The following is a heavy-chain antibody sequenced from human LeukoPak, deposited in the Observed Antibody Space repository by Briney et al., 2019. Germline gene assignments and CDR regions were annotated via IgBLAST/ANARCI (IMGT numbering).Heavy chain of an antibody. D-gene: IGHD6-13*01. CDR3: ARGPSDIAAAAVEIYFQH. V-gene: IGHV1-2*02. CDR2: INPNSGGT. Sequence: ASVEVSCKASGYTFTGYYIHWVRQAPGQGPEWMGWINPNSGGTNYAQKFQGRVTMTRDTSISTAYMELSRLISDDTAVYYCARGPSDIAAAAVEIYFQHWGQGTVVTVSS. CDR1: GYTFTGYY. J-gene: IGHJ1*01.